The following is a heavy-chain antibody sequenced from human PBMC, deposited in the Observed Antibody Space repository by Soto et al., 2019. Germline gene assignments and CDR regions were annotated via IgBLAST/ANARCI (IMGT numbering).Heavy chain of an antibody. CDR1: GFTSSNYW. Sequence: EVQLVESGGGLVQPGGSLRLSCAASGFTSSNYWIHWVRQAPGKGLVWVSRVNFDGSSTLYADSVKGRFTVSRDNGKNTLYLQMNSLRAEDTAIYYRARDPHCNSTRFYSYFDLWGRGTMVTVSS. CDR3: ARDPHCNSTRFYSYFDL. CDR2: VNFDGSST. V-gene: IGHV3-74*01. J-gene: IGHJ2*01. D-gene: IGHD2-2*01.